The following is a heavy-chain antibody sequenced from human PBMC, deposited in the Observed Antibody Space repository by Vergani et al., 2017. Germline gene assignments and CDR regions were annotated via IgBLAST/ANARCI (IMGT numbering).Heavy chain of an antibody. CDR1: GGSIRSSNW. Sequence: QVQLQESGPGLVKPSGTLSLTCAVSGGSIRSSNWWSWVRQPTGKGLEWIGEIYHSGSTNYNPSLKSRVTISVDKSKNQFSLKLSSVTAADTAVYYCARGWDYGDDMYYYGMDVWGQGTTVTVSS. V-gene: IGHV4-4*02. J-gene: IGHJ6*02. CDR2: IYHSGST. D-gene: IGHD4-17*01. CDR3: ARGWDYGDDMYYYGMDV.